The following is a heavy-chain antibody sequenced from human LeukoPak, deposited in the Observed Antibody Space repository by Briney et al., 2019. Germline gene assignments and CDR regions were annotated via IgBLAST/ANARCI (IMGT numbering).Heavy chain of an antibody. J-gene: IGHJ4*02. V-gene: IGHV3-23*01. CDR2: ISGSGGST. D-gene: IGHD6-19*01. CDR1: GFAFSSFA. CDR3: AKGGTGYSSGFLLDY. Sequence: PGGSLRLSCAASGFAFSSFAMSWVRQAPGKGLEWVSAISGSGGSTYYADSVKGRFTISRDNSKNTLYLQMNSLRAEDTAVYYCAKGGTGYSSGFLLDYWGQGTLVTVSS.